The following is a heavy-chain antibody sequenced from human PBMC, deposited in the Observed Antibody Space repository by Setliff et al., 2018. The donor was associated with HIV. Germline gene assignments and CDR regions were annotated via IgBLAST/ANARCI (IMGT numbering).Heavy chain of an antibody. J-gene: IGHJ4*02. V-gene: IGHV4-61*01. CDR3: ARDPPGYGDSKDY. D-gene: IGHD4-17*01. CDR2: IYYSGGT. Sequence: SSETLSLTCSVSGGSVGSGSYYWSWIRQSPGKGLEWLGYIYYSGGTTYNPSLRSRVTISIDTSKNQFSLNLRSVTAADTAVYYCARDPPGYGDSKDYWGQGKLVTVSS. CDR1: GGSVGSGSYY.